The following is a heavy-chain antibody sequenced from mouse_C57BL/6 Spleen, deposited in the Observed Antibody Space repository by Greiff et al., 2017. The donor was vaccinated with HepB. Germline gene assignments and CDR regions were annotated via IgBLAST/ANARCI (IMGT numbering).Heavy chain of an antibody. D-gene: IGHD1-1*01. CDR1: GYTFTSYG. CDR3: ASYGSQRAWFAY. J-gene: IGHJ3*01. V-gene: IGHV1-81*01. CDR2: IYPRSGNT. Sequence: QVQLKESGAELARPGASVKLSCKASGYTFTSYGISWVKQRTGQGLEWIGEIYPRSGNTYYNEKFKGKATLTADKSSSTAYMELRSLTSEDSAVYFCASYGSQRAWFAYWGQGTLVTVSA.